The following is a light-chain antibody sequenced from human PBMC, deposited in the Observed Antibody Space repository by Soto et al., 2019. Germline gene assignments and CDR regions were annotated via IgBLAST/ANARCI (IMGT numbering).Light chain of an antibody. CDR3: QLYSLYSPWT. Sequence: DIHMTQSPSSLSVSVGDRVPITCRTSQNINAWLAWYQQRPGQAPKLLIYDASTVQSGVPSRFSGSGSGTEFTLTISSQTDDSATYYCQLYSLYSPWTFGQGTKVEIK. J-gene: IGKJ1*01. V-gene: IGKV1-5*01. CDR2: DAS. CDR1: QNINAW.